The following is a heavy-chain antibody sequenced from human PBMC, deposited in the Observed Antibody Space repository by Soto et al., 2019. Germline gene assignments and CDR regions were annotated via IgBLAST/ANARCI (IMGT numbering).Heavy chain of an antibody. D-gene: IGHD3-10*01. Sequence: QVQLQESGPGLVKPSQTLSLTCTVSGGSISSGGYYWSWIRQHPGKGLEWIGYIYYSGMTNYNPSLKSRVTISVDTSKNQSSLELSSVTAADTAVYYCARDGGYGSGSYRFDYWGQGTLFTVSS. CDR2: IYYSGMT. V-gene: IGHV4-31*03. CDR3: ARDGGYGSGSYRFDY. J-gene: IGHJ4*02. CDR1: GGSISSGGYY.